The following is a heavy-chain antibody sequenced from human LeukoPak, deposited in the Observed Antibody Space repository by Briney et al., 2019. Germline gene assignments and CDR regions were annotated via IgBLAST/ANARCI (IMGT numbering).Heavy chain of an antibody. V-gene: IGHV4-31*03. CDR3: ARAILTASGYVWYFDL. J-gene: IGHJ2*01. Sequence: PSETLSLTCTVSGGSIISSSYYWGWIRQPPGKGLEWIGYISYYNPSLKSRVTISVDTSKNQFSLKLSSVTAADTAVYYCARAILTASGYVWYFDLWGRGTLVTVSS. CDR2: IS. CDR1: GGSIISSSYY. D-gene: IGHD5-12*01.